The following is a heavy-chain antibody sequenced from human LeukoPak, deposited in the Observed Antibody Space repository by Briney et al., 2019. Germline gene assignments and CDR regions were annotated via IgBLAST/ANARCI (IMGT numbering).Heavy chain of an antibody. J-gene: IGHJ6*02. CDR2: ISYDGSNK. Sequence: GGSLRLSCAASGFTFSSYAMHWVRQAPGKGLEWVAVISYDGSNKYYADSVKGRFTISRDNSKNTLYLQMNSLRAEDTAVYYCASEVYYDSGLVYYYGMDVWGQGTTVTVSS. D-gene: IGHD3-22*01. CDR1: GFTFSSYA. CDR3: ASEVYYDSGLVYYYGMDV. V-gene: IGHV3-30-3*01.